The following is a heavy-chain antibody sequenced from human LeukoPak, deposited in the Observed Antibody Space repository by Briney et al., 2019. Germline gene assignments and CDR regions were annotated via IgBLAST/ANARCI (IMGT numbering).Heavy chain of an antibody. J-gene: IGHJ4*02. CDR1: GGSISSSSYY. CDR2: IYYSGIT. V-gene: IGHV4-39*01. D-gene: IGHD3-22*01. Sequence: SETLSLXCTVSGGSISSSSYYWGWIRQPPGKGLEWIGSIYYSGITYYNPSLKSRVTISVDTSKNQFSLKLTSVTAADTAVYYCARHYYDTSGYYPWYFDYWGQGTLVTVSS. CDR3: ARHYYDTSGYYPWYFDY.